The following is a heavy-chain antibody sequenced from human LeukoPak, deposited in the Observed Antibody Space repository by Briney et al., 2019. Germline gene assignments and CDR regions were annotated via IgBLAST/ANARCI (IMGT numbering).Heavy chain of an antibody. CDR2: ISGSGGST. Sequence: PGGSLRLSCAASGFTFSSYAMSWARQAPGKGLEWVSAISGSGGSTYYADSVKGRFTISRDNSKNTLYLQMNSLRAEDTAVYYCAKDPSGDIRVADYWGQGTLVTVSS. V-gene: IGHV3-23*01. CDR3: AKDPSGDIRVADY. D-gene: IGHD5-18*01. J-gene: IGHJ4*02. CDR1: GFTFSSYA.